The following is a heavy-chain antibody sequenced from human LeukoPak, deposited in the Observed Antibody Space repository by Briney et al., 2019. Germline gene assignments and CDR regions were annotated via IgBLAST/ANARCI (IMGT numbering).Heavy chain of an antibody. Sequence: GGSLRLSCAASGFTVSSNYMSWVRQAPGKGLEWVSVIYSGGSTYYADSVKGRFTISRDNSKNTLYLQMNSLRAEDTAVYYCARDRSTTGTTTHYYYGMDVWGQGTTVTVSS. CDR1: GFTVSSNY. D-gene: IGHD1-1*01. CDR3: ARDRSTTGTTTHYYYGMDV. J-gene: IGHJ6*02. CDR2: IYSGGST. V-gene: IGHV3-66*01.